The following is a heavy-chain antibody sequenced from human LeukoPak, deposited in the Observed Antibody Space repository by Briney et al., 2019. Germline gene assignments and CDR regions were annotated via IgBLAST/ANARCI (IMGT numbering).Heavy chain of an antibody. V-gene: IGHV3-30*02. CDR2: IRYDGSNK. D-gene: IGHD6-13*01. Sequence: GGSLRLSCAASGFTFSSYGMHWVRQAPGKGLEWVAFIRYDGSNKYYADSVEGRFTISRDNSKNTLYLQMNSLRAEDTAVYYCAKVVVPYSSSWYLDYWGQGTLVTVSS. CDR3: AKVVVPYSSSWYLDY. J-gene: IGHJ4*02. CDR1: GFTFSSYG.